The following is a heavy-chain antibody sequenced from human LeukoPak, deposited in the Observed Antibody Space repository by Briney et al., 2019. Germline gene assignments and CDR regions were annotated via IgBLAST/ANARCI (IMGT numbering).Heavy chain of an antibody. Sequence: NPSETLSLTCTVSGGSISSYYWSWIRQPPGKGLEWIGYIYYSGSTNYNPSLKSRVTISVDTSKNQFSLKLSSVTAADTAVYYCARLTEYCSGGSCYGWGPLNYYGMDVWGQGTTVTVSS. CDR2: IYYSGST. D-gene: IGHD2-15*01. CDR1: GGSISSYY. V-gene: IGHV4-59*08. CDR3: ARLTEYCSGGSCYGWGPLNYYGMDV. J-gene: IGHJ6*02.